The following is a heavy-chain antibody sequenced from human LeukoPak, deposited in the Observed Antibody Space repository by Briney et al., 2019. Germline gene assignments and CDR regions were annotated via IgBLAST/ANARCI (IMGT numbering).Heavy chain of an antibody. CDR3: ARESPLRCSSTSCYEMNAFDI. V-gene: IGHV4-30-4*08. D-gene: IGHD2-2*01. Sequence: KPSETLSLTCTVSGGSISSGDYYWSWIRQPPGKGLEWIGYIYYSGSTYYNPSLKSRVTISVDTSKNQFSLKLSSVTAADTAVYYCARESPLRCSSTSCYEMNAFDIWGQGTMVTVSS. CDR1: GGSISSGDYY. J-gene: IGHJ3*02. CDR2: IYYSGST.